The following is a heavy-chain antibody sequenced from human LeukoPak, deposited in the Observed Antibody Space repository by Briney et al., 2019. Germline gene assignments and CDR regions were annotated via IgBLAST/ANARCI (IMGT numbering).Heavy chain of an antibody. CDR3: ARKTISSSGFFDY. CDR2: IKQDGSEK. V-gene: IGHV3-7*01. D-gene: IGHD3-10*01. Sequence: PGGSLRLSCAASGFTFSSYWMSWVRQAPGKGLEWVANIKQDGSEKYYVDSVKGRFTISRDNAKNSLYLQMNSLRAEDTALYYCARKTISSSGFFDYWGQGTLVTVSS. J-gene: IGHJ4*02. CDR1: GFTFSSYW.